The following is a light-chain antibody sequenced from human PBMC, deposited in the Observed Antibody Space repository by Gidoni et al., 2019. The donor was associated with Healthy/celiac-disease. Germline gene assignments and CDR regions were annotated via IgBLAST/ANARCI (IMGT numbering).Light chain of an antibody. CDR3: QQSYSTPLT. Sequence: DIQMTQSPSSLSASVGDRVTITCRASQRISSYLNWYQQKPGKAPKLLIYAASSLQSGVPSRFSGSGSGTDFTLTISSLQPEDFATYYCQQSYSTPLTFGQXTKVEIK. J-gene: IGKJ1*01. V-gene: IGKV1-39*01. CDR2: AAS. CDR1: QRISSY.